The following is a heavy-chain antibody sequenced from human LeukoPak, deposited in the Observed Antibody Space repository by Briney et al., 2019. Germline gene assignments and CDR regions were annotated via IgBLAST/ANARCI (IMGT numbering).Heavy chain of an antibody. CDR3: EGGRGVINYYYYGMDV. V-gene: IGHV4-39*01. D-gene: IGHD3-16*02. Sequence: SETLSLTCTVSGGSISSSSYYWGWIRQPPGKGLEWIGSIYYSGSTYYNPSLKSRVTISVDTSKNQFSLKLSSVTAADTAVYYCEGGRGVINYYYYGMDVWGQGTTVTISS. CDR1: GGSISSSSYY. J-gene: IGHJ6*02. CDR2: IYYSGST.